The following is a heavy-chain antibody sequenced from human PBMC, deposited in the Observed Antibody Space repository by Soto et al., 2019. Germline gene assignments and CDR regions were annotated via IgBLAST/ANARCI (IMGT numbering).Heavy chain of an antibody. D-gene: IGHD3-3*01. J-gene: IGHJ4*02. CDR1: GFTFSSYW. CDR2: IKQDGSEK. Sequence: GSLRLSCAASGFTFSSYWMSWVRQAPGKGLEWVANIKQDGSEKYYVDSVRGRFTISRDNAKNSLYLQMNSLRAEDTAVYYCARDLDLGFWSGYSFDYWGQGALVTVSS. V-gene: IGHV3-7*01. CDR3: ARDLDLGFWSGYSFDY.